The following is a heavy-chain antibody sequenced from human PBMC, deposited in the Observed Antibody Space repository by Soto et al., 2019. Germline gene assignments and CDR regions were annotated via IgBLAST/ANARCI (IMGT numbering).Heavy chain of an antibody. CDR3: DS. D-gene: IGHD6-13*01. CDR1: GDSVSSNSAA. J-gene: IGHJ4*02. V-gene: IGHV6-1*01. CDR2: THYRSKWDN. Sequence: VQLQQSGPGLVKPSQTLSLTCASSGDSVSSNSAAWNWIRQSPSSGREWLGRTHYRSKWDNDYAVSVKSRITITPHTSKNPFSLQVNSVTPDHTAARWLDSWGQGTLVTVSS.